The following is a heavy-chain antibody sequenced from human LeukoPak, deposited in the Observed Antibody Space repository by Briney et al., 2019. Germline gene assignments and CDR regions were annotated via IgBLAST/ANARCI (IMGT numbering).Heavy chain of an antibody. CDR1: GGSIRSHH. V-gene: IGHV4-59*11. CDR2: TFYTGAT. Sequence: PSETLSLTCTVSGGSIRSHHWTWIRQAPGKRLEWIGYTFYTGATYYNPSLRSRVTISIDTSKNQFSLKVTSVTTADTAVYYCANRDRGGWFDPWGQGTLVTVSS. J-gene: IGHJ5*02. CDR3: ANRDRGGWFDP.